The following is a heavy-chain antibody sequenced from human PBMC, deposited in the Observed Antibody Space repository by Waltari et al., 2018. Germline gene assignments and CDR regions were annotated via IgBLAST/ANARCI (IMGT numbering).Heavy chain of an antibody. J-gene: IGHJ5*02. CDR1: GYTFTDYY. Sequence: EVQLVQSGAEVKKPGATVKIPCKASGYTFTDYYMHWVQQAPGKGLEWMGRVDPEDGETIYAEKFQGRVTITADTSTDTAYMELSSLRSEDTAVYYCATDHYYDSSGYPNWFDPWGQGTLVTVSS. CDR2: VDPEDGET. CDR3: ATDHYYDSSGYPNWFDP. D-gene: IGHD3-22*01. V-gene: IGHV1-69-2*01.